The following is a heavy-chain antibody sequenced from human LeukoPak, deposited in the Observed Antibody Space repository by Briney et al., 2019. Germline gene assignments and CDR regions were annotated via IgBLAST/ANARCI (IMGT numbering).Heavy chain of an antibody. CDR2: INPILGIA. CDR1: GGTFSSYA. V-gene: IGHV1-69*04. CDR3: ARYYYYYYGMDV. J-gene: IGHJ6*02. Sequence: SVKVSCKASGGTFSSYAISWVRQAPGQGLEWMGRINPILGIANYAQKFQGRVTITADKSTSTAYMELSSLRSEDTAVYYCARYYYYYYGMDVWGQGTTVTVSS.